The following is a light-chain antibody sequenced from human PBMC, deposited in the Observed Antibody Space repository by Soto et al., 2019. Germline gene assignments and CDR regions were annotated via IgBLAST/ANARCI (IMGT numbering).Light chain of an antibody. CDR1: PAIASF. CDR3: QQLNGSPWT. J-gene: IGKJ1*01. V-gene: IGKV1-9*01. CDR2: DAA. Sequence: IQLTQSPSSLSASVGDRVTITCRASPAIASFLSWYQQKPGTAPTLLIYDAATLQSGVPSRFSGSRSGTEYTLTIGSRQPEDFATYYCQQLNGSPWTFGQGTKVEI.